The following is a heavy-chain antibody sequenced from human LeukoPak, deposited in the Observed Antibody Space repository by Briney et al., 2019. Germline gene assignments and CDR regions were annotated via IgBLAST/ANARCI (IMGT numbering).Heavy chain of an antibody. CDR3: ARNNGMDV. CDR2: IKQDGSKK. J-gene: IGHJ6*02. V-gene: IGHV3-7*03. CDR1: GFPFSSYW. Sequence: GGSLGLSCVASGFPFSSYWMTWVRQAPGKGLEWVANIKQDGSKKSYVDSVKGRFTISRDNAKNSLYLQMNSLRAEDTALYHCARNNGMDVWGQGTTVIVSS.